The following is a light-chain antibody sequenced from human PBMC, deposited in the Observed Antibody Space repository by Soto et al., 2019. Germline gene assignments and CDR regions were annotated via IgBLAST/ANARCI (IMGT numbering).Light chain of an antibody. V-gene: IGLV2-14*01. Sequence: QSVLTQPASVSGSPGQSITISCTGTSGDVGFYNYVSWHQQHPGKAPKLIIYDVITRPSGVSDRFSGSKSGNTASLTISGLQTEDEADYYCSSYTTSTTLVFGTGTKVTVL. J-gene: IGLJ1*01. CDR2: DVI. CDR3: SSYTTSTTLV. CDR1: SGDVGFYNY.